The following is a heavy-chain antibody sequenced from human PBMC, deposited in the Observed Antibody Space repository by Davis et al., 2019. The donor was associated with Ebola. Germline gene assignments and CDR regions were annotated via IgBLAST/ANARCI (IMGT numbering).Heavy chain of an antibody. CDR2: IYYSGST. D-gene: IGHD2-15*01. CDR1: GGSISSYY. CDR3: ARETKIGYCSGGSCSYGAFDY. V-gene: IGHV4-59*12. Sequence: SETLSLTCTVSGGSISSYYWSWIRQPPGKGLEWIGYIYYSGSTNYNPSLKSRVTISVDTSKNQFSLKLSSVTAADTAVYYCARETKIGYCSGGSCSYGAFDYWGQGTLVTVSS. J-gene: IGHJ4*02.